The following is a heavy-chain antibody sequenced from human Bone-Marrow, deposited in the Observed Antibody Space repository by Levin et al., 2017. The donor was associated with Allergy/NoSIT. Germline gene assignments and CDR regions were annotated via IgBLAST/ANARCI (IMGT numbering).Heavy chain of an antibody. D-gene: IGHD3-10*01. CDR3: ARERGPMVRGVIIPINAYYFDY. J-gene: IGHJ4*02. V-gene: IGHV4-61*02. CDR2: IYTSGST. Sequence: LRLSCTVSGGSISSGSYYWSWIRQPAGKGLEWIGRIYTSGSTNYNPSLKSRVTISVDTSKNQFSLKLSSVTAADTAVYYCARERGPMVRGVIIPINAYYFDYWGQGTLVTVSS. CDR1: GGSISSGSYY.